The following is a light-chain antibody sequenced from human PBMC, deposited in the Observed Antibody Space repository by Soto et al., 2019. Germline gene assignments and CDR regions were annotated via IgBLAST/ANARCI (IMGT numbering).Light chain of an antibody. CDR2: EVS. Sequence: QSALTQPASVSGSPGQSITISCTGTSSDVGGYDYVSWYQQHPGKAPKLMIYEVSNRPSGVSNRFSGSKSGNTASLTISGLQAEDEADYYCSSYTSIITLPYVFGTGTKLTVL. J-gene: IGLJ1*01. CDR1: SSDVGGYDY. V-gene: IGLV2-14*01. CDR3: SSYTSIITLPYV.